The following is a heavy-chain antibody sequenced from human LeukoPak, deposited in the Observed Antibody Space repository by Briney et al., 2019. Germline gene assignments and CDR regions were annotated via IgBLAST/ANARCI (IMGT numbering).Heavy chain of an antibody. J-gene: IGHJ6*02. V-gene: IGHV4-34*01. D-gene: IGHD6-13*01. CDR3: ARVKQQLAYGMDV. CDR2: INHSGST. CDR1: GGSFSGYY. Sequence: PSETLSLTCAVYGGSFSGYYWSWIRQPPGKGLEWIGEINHSGSTNYNPSLKSRVTISVDTSKNQFSLKLSSVTAADTAVYYCARVKQQLAYGMDVWGQGTTVTVSS.